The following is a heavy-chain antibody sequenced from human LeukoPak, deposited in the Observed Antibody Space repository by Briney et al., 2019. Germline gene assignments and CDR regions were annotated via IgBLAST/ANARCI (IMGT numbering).Heavy chain of an antibody. V-gene: IGHV3-23*01. Sequence: GGSLRLSCAASGFTFSSYAMSWVRQAPGKGLEWVSAISGSGGSTYYADSVKGRFTISRDNSKNTLYLQMNSLRAEDRAVYYCAKDVELIAVAGIPDYWSQGTLVTVSS. D-gene: IGHD6-19*01. J-gene: IGHJ4*02. CDR1: GFTFSSYA. CDR3: AKDVELIAVAGIPDY. CDR2: ISGSGGST.